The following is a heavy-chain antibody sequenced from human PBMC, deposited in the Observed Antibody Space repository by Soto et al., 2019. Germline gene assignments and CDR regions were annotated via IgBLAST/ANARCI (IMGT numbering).Heavy chain of an antibody. CDR1: GFTHNSYW. CDR2: ISPDGSGA. V-gene: IGHV3-74*03. D-gene: IGHD5-18*01. J-gene: IGHJ6*02. Sequence: EVQLVESGGGLVQPGGSLRLSCAASGFTHNSYWMHWVRQAPGMGLVWVSRISPDGSGATYADSVKGRFTISRDNAKNSLYLQMNSLRAEDTAVYYCARDDFRSYGYFPLGMDVWGQGTTVTVSS. CDR3: ARDDFRSYGYFPLGMDV.